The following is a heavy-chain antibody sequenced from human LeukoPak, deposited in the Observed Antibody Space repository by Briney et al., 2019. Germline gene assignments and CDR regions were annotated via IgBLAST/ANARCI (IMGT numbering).Heavy chain of an antibody. CDR2: INWHGGST. CDR3: ARDGRFLEWLPAGY. J-gene: IGHJ4*02. Sequence: GGSLRLSCAASGFTFDDYGMSWVRQAPGKGLEWVSGINWHGGSTGYADSVKGRFTISRDNAKNSLYLQMNSLRAEDTALYYCARDGRFLEWLPAGYWGQGTLVTVSS. CDR1: GFTFDDYG. V-gene: IGHV3-20*04. D-gene: IGHD3-3*01.